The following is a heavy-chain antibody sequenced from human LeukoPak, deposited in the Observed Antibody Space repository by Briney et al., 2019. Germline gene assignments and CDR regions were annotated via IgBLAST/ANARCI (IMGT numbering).Heavy chain of an antibody. Sequence: GASVKVSCKASGYTFTGYYMHWVRQAPGQGLGWMGWINPNSGGTNYAQKFQGRVTMTRDTSISTAYMELSRLRSDDTAVYYCARDLASGYDFWSGNNWFDPWGQGTLVTVSS. V-gene: IGHV1-2*02. CDR2: INPNSGGT. CDR1: GYTFTGYY. J-gene: IGHJ5*02. CDR3: ARDLASGYDFWSGNNWFDP. D-gene: IGHD3-3*01.